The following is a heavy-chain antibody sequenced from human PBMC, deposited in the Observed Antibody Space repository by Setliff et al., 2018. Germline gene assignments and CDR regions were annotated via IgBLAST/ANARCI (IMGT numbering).Heavy chain of an antibody. Sequence: PGGSLRLSCAASEFTFSSYSMNWARQAPGKGLEWVSYISSSSSTIYYADSVKGRFTISRDNAKNSLYLQMNSLRAEDTAVYYCARGTGNPGLGYAFDIWGQGTMVTVSS. D-gene: IGHD6-19*01. CDR3: ARGTGNPGLGYAFDI. J-gene: IGHJ3*02. CDR1: EFTFSSYS. CDR2: ISSSSSTI. V-gene: IGHV3-48*01.